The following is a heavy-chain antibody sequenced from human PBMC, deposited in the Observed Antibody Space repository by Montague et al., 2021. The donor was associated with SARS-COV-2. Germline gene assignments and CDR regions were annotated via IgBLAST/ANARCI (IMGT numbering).Heavy chain of an antibody. CDR3: ARSARFGESPEMDV. Sequence: SLRLSCAASGFTFSSYGMHWVRQAPGKGLEWVAVIWYDGSNKYYAGSVKGRFTISRDNSKNTLYLQMNSLRAEDTAVYYCARSARFGESPEMDVWGQGTTVTVSS. V-gene: IGHV3-33*01. J-gene: IGHJ6*02. D-gene: IGHD3-10*01. CDR2: IWYDGSNK. CDR1: GFTFSSYG.